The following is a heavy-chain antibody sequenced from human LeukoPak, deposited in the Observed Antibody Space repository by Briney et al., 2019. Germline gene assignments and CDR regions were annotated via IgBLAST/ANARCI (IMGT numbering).Heavy chain of an antibody. V-gene: IGHV4-30-2*01. D-gene: IGHD6-13*01. J-gene: IGHJ4*02. CDR3: AHSSAGAGTATFDY. Sequence: SETLSLTCTVSGGSISSGGYYWSWIRQPPGKGLEWIGYIYHSGSTYYNPSLKSRVTISVDRSKNQFSLKLSSVTAADTAVYYCAHSSAGAGTATFDYWGQGTLVTVSS. CDR2: IYHSGST. CDR1: GGSISSGGYY.